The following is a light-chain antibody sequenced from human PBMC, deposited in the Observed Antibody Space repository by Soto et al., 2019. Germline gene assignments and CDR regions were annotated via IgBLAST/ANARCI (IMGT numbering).Light chain of an antibody. J-gene: IGLJ1*01. CDR2: EVS. Sequence: QSALTQPASVSGSPGQSITISCTGTSSDVGGYNYVSWYQQHPGTAPKLMIYEVSNRPSGVSNRFSGSKSGNTASLTISGLQAEDEADYYCSSYTSSSTSSVFGTGTKVTVL. CDR3: SSYTSSSTSSV. V-gene: IGLV2-14*01. CDR1: SSDVGGYNY.